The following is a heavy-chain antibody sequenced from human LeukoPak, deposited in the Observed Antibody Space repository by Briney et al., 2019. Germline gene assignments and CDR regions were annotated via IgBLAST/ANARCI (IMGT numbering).Heavy chain of an antibody. CDR2: ISWNSGSI. CDR3: AKGHMTTVTEGLDY. D-gene: IGHD4-17*01. V-gene: IGHV3-9*03. CDR1: GFTFDDYA. Sequence: QPGGSLRLSCAASGFTFDDYAMHWVRQAPGKGLEWVSGISWNSGSIGYADSVKGRFTISRDNAKNSLYLQMNSLRAEDMALYYCAKGHMTTVTEGLDYWGQGTLVTVSS. J-gene: IGHJ4*02.